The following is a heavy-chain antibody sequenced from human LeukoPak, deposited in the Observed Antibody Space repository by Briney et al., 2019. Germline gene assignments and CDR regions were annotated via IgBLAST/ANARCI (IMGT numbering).Heavy chain of an antibody. CDR3: ARDFRGFYDAFDI. V-gene: IGHV1-69*01. J-gene: IGHJ3*02. Sequence: ASVKVSCKASGGTFISYAISWVRQAPGQGLEWMGGIIPIFGTANYAQKFQGRVTITADESTSTAYMELSRLRSDDTAVYYCARDFRGFYDAFDIWGQGTMVTVSS. D-gene: IGHD2/OR15-2a*01. CDR1: GGTFISYA. CDR2: IIPIFGTA.